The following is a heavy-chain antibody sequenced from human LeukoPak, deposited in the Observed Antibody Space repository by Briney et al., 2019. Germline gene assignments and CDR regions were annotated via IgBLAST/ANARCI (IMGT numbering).Heavy chain of an antibody. CDR1: GGSFSGYY. J-gene: IGHJ6*02. CDR3: ARGYGSGSYYKYYYYGMDV. CDR2: INHSGST. Sequence: PSETLSLTCAVYGGSFSGYYWSWIRQPPGKGPEWIGEINHSGSTNYNPSLKSRVTISVDTSKNQFSLKLSSVTAADTAVYYFARGYGSGSYYKYYYYGMDVWGQGTTVTVSS. V-gene: IGHV4-34*01. D-gene: IGHD3-10*01.